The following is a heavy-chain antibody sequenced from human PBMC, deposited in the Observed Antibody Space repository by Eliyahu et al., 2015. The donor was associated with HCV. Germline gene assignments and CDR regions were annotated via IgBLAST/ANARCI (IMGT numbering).Heavy chain of an antibody. V-gene: IGHV3-33*01. D-gene: IGHD3-22*01. CDR3: ARGTRHTITMIVVVGDY. Sequence: QVQLVESGGGVVQPGRSLRLSCAXSGFXFXSXGMPWXRAGPGEGGGGVXVIWNDGSNKSYADSVKGRFTISRDNSKNTLYLQMNSLRAEDTAVYYCARGTRHTITMIVVVGDYWGQGTLVTVSS. CDR2: IWNDGSNK. J-gene: IGHJ4*02. CDR1: GFXFXSXG.